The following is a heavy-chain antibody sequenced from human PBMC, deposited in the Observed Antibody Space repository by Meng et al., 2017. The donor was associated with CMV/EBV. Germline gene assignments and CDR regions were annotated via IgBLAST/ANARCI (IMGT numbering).Heavy chain of an antibody. CDR3: ARDYLIAAAGTNYYYGMDV. CDR2: INPNSSGT. CDR1: GYTFTGYY. V-gene: IGHV1-2*02. D-gene: IGHD6-13*01. J-gene: IGHJ6*02. Sequence: ASVKVSCKASGYTFTGYYMHWVRQAPGQGLEWMGWINPNSSGTNYAQKFQGRVTMTRDTSISTAYMELSRLRSDDTAVYYCARDYLIAAAGTNYYYGMDVWGQGTTVTVSS.